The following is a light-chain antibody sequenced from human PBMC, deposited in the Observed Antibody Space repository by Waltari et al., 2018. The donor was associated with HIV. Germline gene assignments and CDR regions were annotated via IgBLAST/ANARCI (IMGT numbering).Light chain of an antibody. CDR1: QRVSSY. Sequence: EIVLPKSPATLSLSPGERATLSCRSSQRVSSYLAWYQQKPGQAPRLLIYDASNRATGIPARFSGSGSGTDFTLTISSLEPEDFAVYYCQQRSNWPPNFGQGTRLEIK. CDR2: DAS. V-gene: IGKV3-11*01. CDR3: QQRSNWPPN. J-gene: IGKJ5*01.